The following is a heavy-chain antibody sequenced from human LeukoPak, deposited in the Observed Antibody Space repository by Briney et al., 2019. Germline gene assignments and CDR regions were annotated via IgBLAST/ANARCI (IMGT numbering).Heavy chain of an antibody. J-gene: IGHJ5*02. CDR3: ARAVVAATVWFDP. Sequence: PSETLSLTCTVSGGSISSYYWSWIRQPPGKGLEWIGYIYHSGSTNYNPSLKSRVTISVDTSKNQFSLKLSSVTAADTAVYYCARAVVAATVWFDPWGQGTLVTVSS. CDR1: GGSISSYY. CDR2: IYHSGST. V-gene: IGHV4-59*01. D-gene: IGHD2-15*01.